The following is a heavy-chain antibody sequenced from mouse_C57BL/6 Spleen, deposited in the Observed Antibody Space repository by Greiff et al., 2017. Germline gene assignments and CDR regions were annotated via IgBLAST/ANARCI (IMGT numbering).Heavy chain of an antibody. D-gene: IGHD2-5*01. CDR1: GYTFTSYW. CDR3: ARIYSNPYDYAMDC. J-gene: IGHJ4*01. Sequence: QVQLQQPGAELVRPGTSVKLSCKASGYTFTSYWMHWVKQRPGQGLEWIGVIDPSDSYTNYNQKFKGKATLTVDTSSSTAYMQLSSLTSEDSAVYYCARIYSNPYDYAMDCWGQGTSVTVSS. CDR2: IDPSDSYT. V-gene: IGHV1-59*01.